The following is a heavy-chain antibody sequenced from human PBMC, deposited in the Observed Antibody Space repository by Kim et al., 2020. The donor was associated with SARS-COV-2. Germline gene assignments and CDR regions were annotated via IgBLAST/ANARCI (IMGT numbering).Heavy chain of an antibody. CDR3: AKDGESGIVGATTTGYDY. D-gene: IGHD1-26*01. CDR1: GFTFDDYA. Sequence: GGSLRLSCAASGFTFDDYAMHWVRQAPGKGLEWVSGISWNSGSIGYADSVKGRFTISRDNAKNSLYLQMNSLRAEDTALYYCAKDGESGIVGATTTGYDYWGQGTLVTVSS. J-gene: IGHJ4*02. V-gene: IGHV3-9*01. CDR2: ISWNSGSI.